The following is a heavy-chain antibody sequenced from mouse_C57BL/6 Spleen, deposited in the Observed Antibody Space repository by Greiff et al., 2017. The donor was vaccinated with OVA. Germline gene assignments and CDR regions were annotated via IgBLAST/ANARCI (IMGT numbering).Heavy chain of an antibody. CDR3: VRVSYYYAMDY. CDR2: IRSKSNNYAT. J-gene: IGHJ4*01. D-gene: IGHD6-2*01. Sequence: EVQRVESGGGLVQPKGSLKLSCAASGFSFNTYAMNWVRQAPGKGLEWVARIRSKSNNYATYYADSVKDRFTISRDDSESMLYLQMNNLKTEDTAMYYCVRVSYYYAMDYWGQGTSVTVSS. V-gene: IGHV10-1*01. CDR1: GFSFNTYA.